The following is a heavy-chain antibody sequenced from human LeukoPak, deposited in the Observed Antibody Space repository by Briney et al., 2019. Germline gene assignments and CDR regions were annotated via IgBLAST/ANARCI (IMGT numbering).Heavy chain of an antibody. CDR1: GGSISNYF. J-gene: IGHJ6*03. V-gene: IGHV4-4*07. D-gene: IGHD4-23*01. Sequence: SETLSLTCTVSGGSISNYFWTWIRQPAGKGLEWIGRIYSSGTTNYNPSLKSRVTMSVDTSKNQFSLKLSSVTAADTAMYYCAREVADYGGYYYYHYMDVWGKGTTVTISS. CDR3: AREVADYGGYYYYHYMDV. CDR2: IYSSGTT.